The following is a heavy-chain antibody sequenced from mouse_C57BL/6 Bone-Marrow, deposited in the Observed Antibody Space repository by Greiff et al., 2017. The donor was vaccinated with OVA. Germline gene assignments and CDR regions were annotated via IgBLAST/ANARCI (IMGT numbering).Heavy chain of an antibody. J-gene: IGHJ1*03. CDR1: GYTFTSYW. CDR2: IFPGSGST. D-gene: IGHD2-5*01. V-gene: IGHV1-56*01. CDR3: ARTYYSKRYFDV. Sequence: VHLVESGPELVRPGASVKISCKAPGYTFTSYWMQWVRQRPGQGLEWIGEIFPGSGSTYYNEKFKGKATLTVDTSSSTAYMQLSSLTSEDSAVYFCARTYYSKRYFDVWGTGTTVTVSS.